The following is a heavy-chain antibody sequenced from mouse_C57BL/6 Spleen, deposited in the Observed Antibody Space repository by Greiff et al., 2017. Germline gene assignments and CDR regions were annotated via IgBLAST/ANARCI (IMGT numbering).Heavy chain of an antibody. D-gene: IGHD2-3*01. CDR2: IYPSDSET. J-gene: IGHJ2*01. V-gene: IGHV1-61*01. Sequence: VQLKQPGAELVRPGSSVKLSCKASGYTFTSYWMDWVKQRPGQGLEWIGNIYPSDSETHYNQKFKDKATLTVDKSSSTAYMQLSSLTSEDSAVYYCAREGIYDGYYFDYWGQGTTLTVSS. CDR3: AREGIYDGYYFDY. CDR1: GYTFTSYW.